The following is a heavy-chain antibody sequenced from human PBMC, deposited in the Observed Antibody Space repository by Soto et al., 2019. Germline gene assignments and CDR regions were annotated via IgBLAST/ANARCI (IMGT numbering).Heavy chain of an antibody. CDR1: GFTLSTYS. Sequence: PGGSLRLSCLASGFTLSTYSISWVRQAPGKGLEWSSYISTSGSPTHYANSVKARFTISRDNAGNSVFLQMNSLRHEDTAVYYCARAFVDTAMGPHYGMDVWGQGTTVTVSS. CDR2: ISTSGSPT. J-gene: IGHJ6*02. D-gene: IGHD5-18*01. CDR3: ARAFVDTAMGPHYGMDV. V-gene: IGHV3-48*02.